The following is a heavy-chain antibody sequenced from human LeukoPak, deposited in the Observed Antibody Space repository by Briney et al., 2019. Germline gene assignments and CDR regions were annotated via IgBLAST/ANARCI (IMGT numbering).Heavy chain of an antibody. CDR1: GGSISSHY. D-gene: IGHD3-3*01. CDR2: IYYSGST. CDR3: ARGAGAYDFWSGYFWFWFDP. Sequence: SETLSLTCTVSGGSISSHYWSWIRQPPGKGLEWIGYIYYSGSTNYNPSLKSRVTISVDTSKNQFSLKLSSVTAADTAVYYCARGAGAYDFWSGYFWFWFDPWGQGTLVTVSS. V-gene: IGHV4-59*11. J-gene: IGHJ5*02.